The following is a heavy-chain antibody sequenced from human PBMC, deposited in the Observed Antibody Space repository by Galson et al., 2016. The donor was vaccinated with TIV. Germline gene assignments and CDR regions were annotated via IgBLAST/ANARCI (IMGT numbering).Heavy chain of an antibody. CDR2: INGGNGNT. CDR3: ARPPYCGGDCYKYDS. J-gene: IGHJ4*02. D-gene: IGHD2-21*01. Sequence: SVKVSCKASGYIFTNYPMHWVRQAPGQSLEWMGWINGGNGNTKYSQRFQGRVTITRDTSATTVYMDLSSLTSEDTAVYYCARPPYCGGDCYKYDSWGQGTLVTVSS. V-gene: IGHV1-3*01. CDR1: GYIFTNYP.